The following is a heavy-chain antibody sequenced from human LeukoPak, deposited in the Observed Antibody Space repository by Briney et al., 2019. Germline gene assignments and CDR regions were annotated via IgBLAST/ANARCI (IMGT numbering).Heavy chain of an antibody. J-gene: IGHJ4*02. CDR3: ARVVAGATIDY. V-gene: IGHV3-74*01. CDR1: GFTFSSYW. CDR2: INTDGSST. Sequence: GGSLRLSCVASGFTFSSYWMHWVRQAPGKGQVWVSRINTDGSSTSYADSVKGRFTISRDNAKNTLYLQMNSLRAEDTAVYYCARVVAGATIDYWGQGTLVTVSS. D-gene: IGHD1-26*01.